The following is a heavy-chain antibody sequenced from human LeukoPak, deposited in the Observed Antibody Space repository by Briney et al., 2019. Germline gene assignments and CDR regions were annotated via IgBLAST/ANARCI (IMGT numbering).Heavy chain of an antibody. Sequence: SETLSLTCTVSGGSTSSYYWSWIRQPPGKGVGWNGYIYYSGSTNYNPSLKSRVTISVDTSKNQFSLKLSSVTAADTAVYYCARHSGDRDSSGEYWYFDLWGRGTLVTVSS. CDR2: IYYSGST. J-gene: IGHJ2*01. D-gene: IGHD3-22*01. CDR3: ARHSGDRDSSGEYWYFDL. V-gene: IGHV4-59*08. CDR1: GGSTSSYY.